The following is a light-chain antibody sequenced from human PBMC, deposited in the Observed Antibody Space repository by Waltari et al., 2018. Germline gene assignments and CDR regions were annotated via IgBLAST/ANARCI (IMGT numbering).Light chain of an antibody. CDR3: QHYVRLPAT. J-gene: IGKJ1*01. Sequence: EIVLTQSPGTLSLSPGERATLSCRASQSVSRTLAWYQQKPGQAPQLLIYGASIRATGLPDRFTGSGSGTDFSLTISILGPEDFAIYFCQHYVRLPATFGQGTKVEIK. CDR1: QSVSRT. CDR2: GAS. V-gene: IGKV3-20*01.